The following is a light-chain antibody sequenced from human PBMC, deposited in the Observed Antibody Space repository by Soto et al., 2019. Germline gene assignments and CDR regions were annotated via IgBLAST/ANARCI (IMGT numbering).Light chain of an antibody. V-gene: IGKV3-20*01. CDR1: QSVSSSY. CDR3: QQYGHSLWT. CDR2: GAS. J-gene: IGKJ1*01. Sequence: EIVRTQSPATMSVSPGERATLCCRASQSVSSSYLAWYQQKPGQAPRLLIYGASSRATGIPDRFSGSGSGTDFTLTISRLEPEDYAVYYCQQYGHSLWTFGQGTKVDIK.